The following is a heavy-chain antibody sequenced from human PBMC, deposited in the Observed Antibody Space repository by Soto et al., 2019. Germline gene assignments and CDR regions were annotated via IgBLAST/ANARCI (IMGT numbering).Heavy chain of an antibody. CDR2: ISAYNGNT. D-gene: IGHD3-22*01. CDR3: ARESAGRDEFESSGDFDY. CDR1: GYTFTSYG. J-gene: IGHJ4*02. Sequence: ASVKVSCKASGYTFTSYGISWVRQAPGQGLEWMGWISAYNGNTNYAQKLQGRVTMTTDTSTSTAYMELSSLRSEDTAVYYCARESAGRDEFESSGDFDYWGQGTLVTVSS. V-gene: IGHV1-18*01.